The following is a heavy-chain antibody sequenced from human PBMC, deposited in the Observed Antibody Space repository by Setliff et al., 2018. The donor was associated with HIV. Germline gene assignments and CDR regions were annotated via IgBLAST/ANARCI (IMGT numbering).Heavy chain of an antibody. CDR1: GCSINTGGYY. CDR2: IYYTGTT. V-gene: IGHV4-31*11. CDR3: SRGTHYKGLDP. D-gene: IGHD1-1*01. Sequence: PSETLSLTCVFSGCSINTGGYYWSWIRQVPGKGLEWIGSIYYTGTTNYNPSLERRLTISIDTSQNYFSLKFTSVTAADTALYFCSRGTHYKGLDPRGQGTLVTVSS. J-gene: IGHJ5*02.